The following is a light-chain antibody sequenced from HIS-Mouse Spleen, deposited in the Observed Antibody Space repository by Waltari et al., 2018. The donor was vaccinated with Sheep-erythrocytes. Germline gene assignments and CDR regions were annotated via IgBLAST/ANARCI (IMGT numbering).Light chain of an antibody. CDR3: QAWDSSTAV. CDR2: QDS. J-gene: IGLJ2*01. Sequence: SYELTQPPSASVSPGQTASIPCSGDKLGEKYACWYQQKPGQSPVLVIYQDSKRPSGIPERFSGSNSGNTATLTISGTQAMDEADYYCQAWDSSTAVFGGGTKLTVL. CDR1: KLGEKY. V-gene: IGLV3-1*01.